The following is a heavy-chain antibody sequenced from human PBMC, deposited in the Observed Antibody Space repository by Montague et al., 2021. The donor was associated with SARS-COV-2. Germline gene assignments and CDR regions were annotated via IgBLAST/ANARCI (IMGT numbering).Heavy chain of an antibody. Sequence: ALVKPSQTLTLTCTFSGFSLSTSGVGVGWIRPPPGKALEWLALIYWDDDKRYSPSLKGRLTITKDTSKNQVVLTMTNMDPVDTATYYCAHRRPLWGYFDYWGQGTLVTVSS. CDR2: IYWDDDK. CDR1: GFSLSTSGVG. D-gene: IGHD7-27*01. J-gene: IGHJ4*02. CDR3: AHRRPLWGYFDY. V-gene: IGHV2-5*02.